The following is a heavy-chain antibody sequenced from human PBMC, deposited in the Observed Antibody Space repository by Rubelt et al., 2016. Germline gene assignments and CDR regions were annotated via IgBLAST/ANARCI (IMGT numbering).Heavy chain of an antibody. V-gene: IGHV4-39*01. Sequence: QVQLQESGPGLVKPSETLSLTCTVSGVSISGSSYYWGWIRQPPGKGLEWIGSIHYIGSTYYNPSLKSRVAVSVDTSKNQFSLRLISVTAADTSVYYCARAYSSSSELDYWGQGTLVTVSS. CDR1: GVSISGSSYY. CDR3: ARAYSSSSELDY. CDR2: IHYIGST. J-gene: IGHJ4*02. D-gene: IGHD6-6*01.